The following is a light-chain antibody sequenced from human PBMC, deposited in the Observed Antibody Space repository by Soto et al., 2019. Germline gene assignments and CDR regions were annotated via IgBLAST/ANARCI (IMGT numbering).Light chain of an antibody. Sequence: EIVLTQSPATLSLSPGERATLSCRASQSVSSYLAWYQQKPGQAPRLLIYDASNRATGIPARFSGSGSGTDLTLTISSLEPEDFAVYFCQQYNEWPPLTFGGGTKVDIK. V-gene: IGKV3-11*01. J-gene: IGKJ4*01. CDR1: QSVSSY. CDR3: QQYNEWPPLT. CDR2: DAS.